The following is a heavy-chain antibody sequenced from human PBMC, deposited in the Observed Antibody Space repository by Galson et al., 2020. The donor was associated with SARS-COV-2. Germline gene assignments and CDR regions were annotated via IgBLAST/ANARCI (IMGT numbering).Heavy chain of an antibody. J-gene: IGHJ6*02. D-gene: IGHD3-9*01. V-gene: IGHV3-30*18. CDR2: ISYGGSNK. CDR1: GFTFSSYG. CDR3: AKGIEGYYEIWTGYCPGYYYYGMDV. Sequence: GASLKISCAASGFTFSSYGMHWVRQAPGKGLEWVAVISYGGSNKYYADSVKGRFTISRDNSKNTLYLQMNSLRAEDTAVYYCAKGIEGYYEIWTGYCPGYYYYGMDVWGQGTTVTVSS.